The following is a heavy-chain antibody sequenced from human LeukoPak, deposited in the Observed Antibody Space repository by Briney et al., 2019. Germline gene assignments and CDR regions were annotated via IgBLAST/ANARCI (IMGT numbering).Heavy chain of an antibody. CDR3: ARHWKYYDSSGNFDY. J-gene: IGHJ4*02. Sequence: SETLSLTCTVPGGSISSYYRSWIRQPPGKGLEWIGYIYYSGSTNYNPSLKSRVTISVDTSKNQFSLKLSSVTAADTAVYYCARHWKYYDSSGNFDYWGQGTLVTVSS. CDR1: GGSISSYY. D-gene: IGHD3-22*01. CDR2: IYYSGST. V-gene: IGHV4-59*08.